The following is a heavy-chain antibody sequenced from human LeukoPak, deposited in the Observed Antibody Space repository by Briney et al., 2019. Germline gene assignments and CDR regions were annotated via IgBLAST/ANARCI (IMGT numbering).Heavy chain of an antibody. CDR1: GFTFTSYG. Sequence: AGGSLSLSCTASGFTFTSYGMHWVRQAPGKGLELVAVIWYDGSKKNHADSVKGRFTISRDNSKNTLYLQMSSLRVEDTAVYYCARYSGALNAFDIWGEETMVTVSS. J-gene: IGHJ3*02. CDR3: ARYSGALNAFDI. V-gene: IGHV3-33*08. CDR2: IWYDGSKK. D-gene: IGHD6-19*01.